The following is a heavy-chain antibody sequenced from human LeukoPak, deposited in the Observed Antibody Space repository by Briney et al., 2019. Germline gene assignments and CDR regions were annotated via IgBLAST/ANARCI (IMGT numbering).Heavy chain of an antibody. CDR2: ISAYNGNT. CDR1: GYTFTSYG. V-gene: IGHV1-18*01. D-gene: IGHD4-17*01. CDR3: ARAVDLSYGDPTPPWLDFFDY. J-gene: IGHJ4*02. Sequence: ASVKVSCKASGYTFTSYGISWVRQAPGQGLEWMGWISAYNGNTNYAQKLQGRVTMTTDTSTSTAYMELRSLRSDDTAVYYCARAVDLSYGDPTPPWLDFFDYWGQGTLVTVSS.